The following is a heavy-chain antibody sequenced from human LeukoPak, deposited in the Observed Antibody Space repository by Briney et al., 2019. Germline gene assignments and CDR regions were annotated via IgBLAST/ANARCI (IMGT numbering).Heavy chain of an antibody. Sequence: ASVKVSCKASGYTFANYGISWVRQAPRQGLEWMGWINPNSGGTNYAQKFQGRVTMTRDTSISTAYMELSRLRSDDTAVYYCARAYGDYDTRYYYYYMDVWGKGTTVTVSS. CDR2: INPNSGGT. CDR1: GYTFANYG. D-gene: IGHD4-17*01. V-gene: IGHV1-2*02. J-gene: IGHJ6*03. CDR3: ARAYGDYDTRYYYYYMDV.